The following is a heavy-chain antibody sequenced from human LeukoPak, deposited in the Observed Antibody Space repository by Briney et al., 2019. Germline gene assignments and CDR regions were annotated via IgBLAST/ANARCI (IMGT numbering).Heavy chain of an antibody. Sequence: ASVKVSCKASGYTFTGYYMHWVRQASGQGLEWMGWINPNSGGTNYAQKFQGRVTMTRDTSISTAYMELSRLRSDDTAVYYCARASTTDTYYYYMDVWGKGTTVTISS. CDR1: GYTFTGYY. CDR2: INPNSGGT. V-gene: IGHV1-2*02. CDR3: ARASTTDTYYYYMDV. J-gene: IGHJ6*03. D-gene: IGHD4-17*01.